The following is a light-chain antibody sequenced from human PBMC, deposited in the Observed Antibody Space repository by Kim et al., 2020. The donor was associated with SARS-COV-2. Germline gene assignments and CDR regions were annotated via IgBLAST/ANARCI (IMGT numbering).Light chain of an antibody. CDR3: AAWDDSLNALV. CDR1: SSNIGSNT. V-gene: IGLV1-44*01. J-gene: IGLJ2*01. CDR2: SNN. Sequence: ELTQPPSASGTPGQRVTISCSGSSSNIGSNTVNWYQQLPGTAPKLLIYSNNRRPSGVPDRFSGSKSGTSASLAVSGLQSEDEGDYYCAAWDDSLNALVFGGGTKVTVL.